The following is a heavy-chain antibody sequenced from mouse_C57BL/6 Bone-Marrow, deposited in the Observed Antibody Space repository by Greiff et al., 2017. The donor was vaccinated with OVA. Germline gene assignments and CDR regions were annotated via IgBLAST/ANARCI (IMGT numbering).Heavy chain of an antibody. J-gene: IGHJ4*01. Sequence: QVQLKESGAELAKPGASVKLSCKASGYTFTSYWMHWVKQRPGQGLEWIGMIHPNSGSTNYNEKFKSKATLTVDKSSSTAYMQLSSLTSEDSAVYYCARKGNRGGIYAMDYWGQGTSVTVSS. V-gene: IGHV1-64*01. CDR3: ARKGNRGGIYAMDY. D-gene: IGHD2-1*01. CDR2: IHPNSGST. CDR1: GYTFTSYW.